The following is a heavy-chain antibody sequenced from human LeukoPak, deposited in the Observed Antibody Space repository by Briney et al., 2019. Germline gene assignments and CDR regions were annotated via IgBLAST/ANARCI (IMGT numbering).Heavy chain of an antibody. V-gene: IGHV4-59*01. CDR2: IYYSGST. Sequence: PSETLSLTCTVSGGSISSYYWSWIRQPPGKGLEWIGYIYYSGSTNYNPSLKSRVTISVDTSKNQFSLKLSSVTAADTAVYYCARDNRLSATFDYWGQGTLVTVSS. D-gene: IGHD1-26*01. CDR1: GGSISSYY. J-gene: IGHJ4*02. CDR3: ARDNRLSATFDY.